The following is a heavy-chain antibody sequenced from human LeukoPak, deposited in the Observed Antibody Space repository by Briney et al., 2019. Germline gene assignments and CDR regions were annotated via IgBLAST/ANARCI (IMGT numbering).Heavy chain of an antibody. D-gene: IGHD3-22*01. V-gene: IGHV4-30-2*01. CDR3: AGGYYKNWFDP. CDR2: IYHSGST. CDR1: GGSISSGGYS. J-gene: IGHJ5*02. Sequence: SETLSLTCAVSGGSISSGGYSWSWIRQPPGKGLEWIGYIYHSGSTYYNPSLKSRVTISVDRSKNQFSLKLSSVTAADTAVYYCAGGYYKNWFDPWGQEPLVTVSS.